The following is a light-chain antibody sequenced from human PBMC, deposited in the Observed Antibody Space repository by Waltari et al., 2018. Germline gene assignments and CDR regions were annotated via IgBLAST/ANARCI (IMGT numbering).Light chain of an antibody. J-gene: IGLJ3*02. CDR2: LNSGASH. V-gene: IGLV4-69*01. CDR1: SGHSSYA. Sequence: QLVLTQSPSASASLGASVKLTCTLSSGHSSYAIAWHQQQPEKGPRYLMKLNSGASHRKGDVIPDGFSGSSTGTERYLTISSLQSEDEADYYCQTWGTGIGVFGGGTRLTVL. CDR3: QTWGTGIGV.